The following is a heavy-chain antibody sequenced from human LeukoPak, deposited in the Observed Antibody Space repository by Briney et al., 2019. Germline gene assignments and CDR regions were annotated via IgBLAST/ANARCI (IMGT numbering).Heavy chain of an antibody. CDR1: GGSISSSSDY. Sequence: SETLSLTCTVSGGSISSSSDYWNWIRQPPGKGLEWIGYIYYSGSTNYNPSLKSRVTISVDTSKNQFSLKQSSVTAADTAVYYCAKVNYDFWSGGFSSANYYMDVWGKGTTVIVSS. CDR2: IYYSGST. J-gene: IGHJ6*03. V-gene: IGHV4-61*01. D-gene: IGHD3-3*01. CDR3: AKVNYDFWSGGFSSANYYMDV.